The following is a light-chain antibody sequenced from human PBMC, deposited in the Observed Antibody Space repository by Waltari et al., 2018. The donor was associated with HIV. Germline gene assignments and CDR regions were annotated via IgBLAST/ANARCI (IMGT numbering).Light chain of an antibody. V-gene: IGLV3-21*04. CDR2: DDT. Sequence: SYVLTQPPSVSVAPGKTARISCGGKNIESSSVHWYQQKPGQAPVLVTYDDTDRPSGIPERFSASNIGNTATLTISRVEAGDEADYYCQVWDSTSDHATFGGGTKLTV. CDR3: QVWDSTSDHAT. J-gene: IGLJ2*01. CDR1: NIESSS.